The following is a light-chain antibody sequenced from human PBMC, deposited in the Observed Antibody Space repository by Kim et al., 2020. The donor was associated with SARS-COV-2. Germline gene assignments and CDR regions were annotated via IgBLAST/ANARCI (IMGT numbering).Light chain of an antibody. CDR1: KLGDKY. V-gene: IGLV3-1*01. CDR3: QAWDSSSHVV. Sequence: SYELTQPPSVSVSPGQTASITCSGDKLGDKYACWYQQKPGQSPVLVIYQDSKRPSGIPERFSGSNSGNTATLTISGTQAMDEADYYFQAWDSSSHVVFGGGTKLTVL. J-gene: IGLJ2*01. CDR2: QDS.